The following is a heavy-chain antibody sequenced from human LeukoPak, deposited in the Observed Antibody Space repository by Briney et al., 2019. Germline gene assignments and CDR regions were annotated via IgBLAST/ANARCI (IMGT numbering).Heavy chain of an antibody. CDR1: GFTVSSNY. J-gene: IGHJ6*02. Sequence: GGSLRLSCAASGFTVSSNYMSWVRQAPGKGLEWVSVIYSGGATYYADSVKGRFTISRDNSKNTLYLQMNSLRAEDSAVYYCAKYNSSWFFSGMDVWGQGTTVTVSS. CDR3: AKYNSSWFFSGMDV. V-gene: IGHV3-53*01. D-gene: IGHD6-13*01. CDR2: IYSGGAT.